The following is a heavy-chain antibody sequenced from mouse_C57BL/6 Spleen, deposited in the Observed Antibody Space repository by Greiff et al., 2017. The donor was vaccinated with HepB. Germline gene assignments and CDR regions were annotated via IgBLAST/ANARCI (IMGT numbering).Heavy chain of an antibody. CDR2: INPNNGGT. D-gene: IGHD1-1*01. J-gene: IGHJ1*03. CDR3: ATNYGFSWYFDV. V-gene: IGHV1-22*01. CDR1: GYTFTDYN. Sequence: VQLQQSGPELVKPGASVKMSCKASGYTFTDYNMHWVKQSHGKSLEWIGYINPNNGGTSYNQKFKGKATLTVNKSSSTAYMELRSLTSEDSAVYYCATNYGFSWYFDVWGTGTTVTVSS.